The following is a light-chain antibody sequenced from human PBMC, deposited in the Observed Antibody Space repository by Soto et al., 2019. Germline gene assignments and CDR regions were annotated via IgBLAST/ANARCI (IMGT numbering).Light chain of an antibody. V-gene: IGKV3-11*01. CDR3: QQRSNWTIT. J-gene: IGKJ5*01. CDR1: QSVSSY. Sequence: IVLTQSPGTLSLSPGERATFFCRASQSVSSYLAWYQKKPGQAPRRLIDHASNRAPGIPARFSGSGSGTDVTLPISSLETENLAVYYCQQRSNWTITCGQGTRLEIK. CDR2: HAS.